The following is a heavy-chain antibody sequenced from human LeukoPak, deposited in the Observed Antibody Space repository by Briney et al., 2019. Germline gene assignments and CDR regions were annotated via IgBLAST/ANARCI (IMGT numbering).Heavy chain of an antibody. CDR3: ARSRVAARRGRWFDP. D-gene: IGHD6-6*01. CDR2: ISSSGSTI. V-gene: IGHV3-11*01. J-gene: IGHJ5*02. Sequence: GGSLRLSCAASGFTFSDYYMSWIRQAPGKGLEWGSYISSSGSTIYYADSVKGRFTISRDNAKNSLYLQMNSLRAEDTAVYYCARSRVAARRGRWFDPWGQGTLVTVSS. CDR1: GFTFSDYY.